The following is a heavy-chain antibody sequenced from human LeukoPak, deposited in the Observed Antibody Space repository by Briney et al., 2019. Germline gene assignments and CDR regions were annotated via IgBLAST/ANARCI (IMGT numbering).Heavy chain of an antibody. J-gene: IGHJ6*03. D-gene: IGHD4-11*01. CDR3: AREMTTVTVRHYYYYMDV. CDR1: GYTFTGYY. V-gene: IGHV1-18*04. Sequence: GASVKVSCKASGYTFTGYYMHWVRQAPGQGLEWMGWISAYNGNTNYAQKLQGRVTMTTDTSTSTAYMELRSLRSDDTAVYYCAREMTTVTVRHYYYYMDVWGKGTTVTVSS. CDR2: ISAYNGNT.